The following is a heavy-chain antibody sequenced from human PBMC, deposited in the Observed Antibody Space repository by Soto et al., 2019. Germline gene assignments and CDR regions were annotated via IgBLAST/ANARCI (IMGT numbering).Heavy chain of an antibody. V-gene: IGHV1-8*01. CDR1: GYTFTSYD. J-gene: IGHJ4*01. CDR2: MNPNSGNT. D-gene: IGHD2-15*01. Sequence: GASVKVSCKASGYTFTSYDINWVRQATGQGLEWMGWMNPNSGNTGYAQKFQGRVTMTRNTSISTAYMELSSLRSEDTAVYYCARAGSPAGPDIVVVVAAKGYDYWG. CDR3: ARAGSPAGPDIVVVVAAKGYDY.